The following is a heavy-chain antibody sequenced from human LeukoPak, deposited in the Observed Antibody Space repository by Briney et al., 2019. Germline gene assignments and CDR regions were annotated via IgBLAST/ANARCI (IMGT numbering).Heavy chain of an antibody. Sequence: SETLSLTCAVYGGSFSGYYWNWIRQPAGKGLEWIGRIYSTGSTNYSPSLKSRVTMSVDKSKNQFSLNLSSVTAADTAVYYCARGIADPYSFDSWGQGILVTVSS. D-gene: IGHD6-13*01. V-gene: IGHV4-59*10. CDR2: IYSTGST. J-gene: IGHJ4*02. CDR3: ARGIADPYSFDS. CDR1: GGSFSGYY.